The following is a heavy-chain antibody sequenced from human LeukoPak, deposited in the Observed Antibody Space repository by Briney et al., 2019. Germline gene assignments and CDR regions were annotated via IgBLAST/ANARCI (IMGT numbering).Heavy chain of an antibody. CDR3: ARSDYGAKHFDY. D-gene: IGHD4-23*01. CDR1: GYTFRSYW. J-gene: IGHJ4*02. V-gene: IGHV5-51*01. Sequence: GESLKISCKGSGYTFRSYWIAWVRQMPGKGLEWMGIIYPGDSDTRYSPSFQGQVTISADKSISTAYLQWSSLKASDTSMYYCARSDYGAKHFDYWGQGTLVTVSS. CDR2: IYPGDSDT.